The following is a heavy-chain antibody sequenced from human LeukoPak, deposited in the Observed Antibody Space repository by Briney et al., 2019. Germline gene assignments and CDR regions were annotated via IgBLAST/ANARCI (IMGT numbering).Heavy chain of an antibody. CDR3: ARRLAAQRLRRTVED. J-gene: IGHJ4*02. CDR1: GGSISNSSHY. V-gene: IGHV4-39*01. CDR2: IYYSGST. D-gene: IGHD4-17*01. Sequence: PSETLSLTCTVSGGSISNSSHYWGWIRQPPGKGLEWIGSIYYSGSTYYNPSLKSRVTISVDTSKNQFSLKLSSVTAADTAVYYCARRLAAQRLRRTVEDWGQGTLVTVSS.